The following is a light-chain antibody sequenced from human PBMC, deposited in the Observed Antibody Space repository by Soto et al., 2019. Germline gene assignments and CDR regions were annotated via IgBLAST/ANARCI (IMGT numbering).Light chain of an antibody. CDR2: GAS. J-gene: IGKJ4*01. CDR1: QSVSSSY. CDR3: QQYDSTLLT. V-gene: IGKV3-20*01. Sequence: EIVLTQSPGTLSLTPGEKATLSCRASQSVSSSYFAWYQQKPGQAPRVLIYGASRRATGIPDRFSGSGSGTDFTLTISRLEPEDFAVYYCQQYDSTLLTFAAGTKVDIK.